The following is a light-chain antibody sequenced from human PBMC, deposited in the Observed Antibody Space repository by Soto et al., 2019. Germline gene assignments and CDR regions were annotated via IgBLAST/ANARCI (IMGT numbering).Light chain of an antibody. CDR3: QQYNTYPLT. CDR1: ESISSW. CDR2: KAS. J-gene: IGKJ4*01. V-gene: IGKV1-5*03. Sequence: DIQMTQSPSTLSASVGDRVSITCRASESISSWLAWYQQKPWKAPKILINKASNLESGVPSRFSGSGSGTEFTLTISSLQPDDFATYYCQQYNTYPLTFGGGTKVEIK.